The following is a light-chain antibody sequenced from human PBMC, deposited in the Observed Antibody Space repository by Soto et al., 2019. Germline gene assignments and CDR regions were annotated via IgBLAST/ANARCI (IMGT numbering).Light chain of an antibody. CDR1: QTLINNY. J-gene: IGKJ4*01. CDR3: QQYGSSPLT. V-gene: IGKV3-20*01. Sequence: ENVLTQSPGTLSLSPGERATLSCRASQTLINNYLAWYQQKPGQSPRLLVYGTSTRATGIPDRFSGSGSGTDLTLSINRLEPEDFGLYYCQQYGSSPLTFGGGTKVEIK. CDR2: GTS.